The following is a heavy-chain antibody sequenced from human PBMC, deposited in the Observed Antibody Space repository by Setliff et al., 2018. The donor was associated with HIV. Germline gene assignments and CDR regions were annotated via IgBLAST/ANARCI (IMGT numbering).Heavy chain of an antibody. CDR1: GYTFTTYA. CDR2: INAGNGNT. Sequence: ASVKVSCKASGYTFTTYAIHWVRQAPGQRLEFMGWINAGNGNTKYSQRFQGRVTITIDTSASTAYMELSSLRSEDTAVYYCVTGVYHDSSGYCPHWGQGTLVTVSS. V-gene: IGHV1-3*01. CDR3: VTGVYHDSSGYCPH. J-gene: IGHJ1*01. D-gene: IGHD3-22*01.